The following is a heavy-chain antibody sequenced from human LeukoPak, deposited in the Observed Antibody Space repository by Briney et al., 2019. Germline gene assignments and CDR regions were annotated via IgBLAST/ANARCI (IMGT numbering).Heavy chain of an antibody. CDR2: TYYRSKWNN. D-gene: IGHD1-26*01. CDR1: GDIVSSNSAA. V-gene: IGHV6-1*01. J-gene: IGHJ4*02. Sequence: PSQTLSFTCAISGDIVSSNSAAWNWNRQSPSRGLEWLGRTYYRSKWNNDYALSVKSRIKVNPDKTKNHFSLQLNSVTPEDSAVYYCARGTWALGLDSWGPGTLVTVSS. CDR3: ARGTWALGLDS.